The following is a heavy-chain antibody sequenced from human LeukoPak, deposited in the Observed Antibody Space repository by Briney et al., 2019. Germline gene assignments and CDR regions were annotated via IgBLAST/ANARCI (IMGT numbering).Heavy chain of an antibody. V-gene: IGHV4-39*01. D-gene: IGHD1-7*01. CDR1: GGSISSSSYY. CDR3: ASGGELVWFDP. CDR2: IYYSGST. J-gene: IGHJ5*02. Sequence: SETLSLNCTVSGGSISSSSYYWGWIRQPPGKGLEWIGSIYYSGSTYYNPSLKSRVTISVDTSKNQFSLKLSSVTAADTAVYYCASGGELVWFDPWGQGTLVTVSS.